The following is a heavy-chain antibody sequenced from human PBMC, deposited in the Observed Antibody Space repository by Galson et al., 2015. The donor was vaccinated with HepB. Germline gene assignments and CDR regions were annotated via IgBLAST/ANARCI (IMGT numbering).Heavy chain of an antibody. Sequence: SETLSLTCAVYGGSFSGYYWSWIRQPPGKGLEWIGEINHSGSTNYNPSLKSRVTISVDTSKNQFSLKLSSVTAADTAVYYCARGRYCSSTSCYVRDENWFDPWGQGTLVTVSS. V-gene: IGHV4-34*01. J-gene: IGHJ5*02. CDR3: ARGRYCSSTSCYVRDENWFDP. CDR1: GGSFSGYY. CDR2: INHSGST. D-gene: IGHD2-2*01.